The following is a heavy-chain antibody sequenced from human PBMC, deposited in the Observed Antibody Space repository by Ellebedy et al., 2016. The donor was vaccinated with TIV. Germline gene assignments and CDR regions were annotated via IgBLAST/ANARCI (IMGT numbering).Heavy chain of an antibody. J-gene: IGHJ5*02. Sequence: MPSETLTLTCAVYGGSFSGYYWSWIRQHPGKGLEWIGYIYYSGSTYYNPSLKSLLTISVDTSKNQFSLKLSSVTAADTAVYYCARALTMVRGGGFDPWGQGTLVTVSS. CDR3: ARALTMVRGGGFDP. CDR2: IYYSGST. CDR1: GGSFSGYY. V-gene: IGHV4-31*01. D-gene: IGHD3-10*01.